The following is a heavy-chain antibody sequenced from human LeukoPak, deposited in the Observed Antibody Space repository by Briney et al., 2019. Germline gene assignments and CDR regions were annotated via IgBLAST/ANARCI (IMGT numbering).Heavy chain of an antibody. J-gene: IGHJ4*02. D-gene: IGHD3-22*01. V-gene: IGHV3-30*18. Sequence: PGRSLRLSCAASGFTFSNYGMHWVRQAPGKGLEWVAVISYDGSNKYYADSVKGRFTISRDNSKNTLYLQMNSLRAEDTAVYYCAKDGSSGFFDFDYWGQGTLVTVSS. CDR1: GFTFSNYG. CDR2: ISYDGSNK. CDR3: AKDGSSGFFDFDY.